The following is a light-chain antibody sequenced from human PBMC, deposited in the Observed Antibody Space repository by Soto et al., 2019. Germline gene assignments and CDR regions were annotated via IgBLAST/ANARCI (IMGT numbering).Light chain of an antibody. V-gene: IGKV3-15*01. CDR3: QHNNNWPLT. CDR1: QSINRN. CDR2: GAS. J-gene: IGKJ5*01. Sequence: EIVMTQSPATLSVSPGERATLSCRASQSINRNLAWYHQRPGQPPRLLMFGASTRATGIPDRFRGSGSGTEFTLTISSLQSDDFGVYYCQHNNNWPLTFGRGTRLEI.